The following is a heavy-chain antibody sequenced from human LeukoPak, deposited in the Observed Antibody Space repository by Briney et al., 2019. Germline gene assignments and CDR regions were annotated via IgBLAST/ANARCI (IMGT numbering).Heavy chain of an antibody. J-gene: IGHJ3*02. V-gene: IGHV1-69*05. CDR2: IIPIFGTP. CDR1: GYSFTNYA. Sequence: SVKVSCKASGYSFTNYAMNWVRQAPGQGLEWMGGIIPIFGTPNYAQKFQGRVTITTDGSTSTAYMELSSLRSGDTAVYYCASPYTYCSSSTCYQDAFDIWGQGTMVTVSS. D-gene: IGHD2-15*01. CDR3: ASPYTYCSSSTCYQDAFDI.